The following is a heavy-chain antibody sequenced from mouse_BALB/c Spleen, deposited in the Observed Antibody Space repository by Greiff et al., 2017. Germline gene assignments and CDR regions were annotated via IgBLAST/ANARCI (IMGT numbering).Heavy chain of an antibody. CDR1: GYTFTSYW. Sequence: LQQPGSELVRPGASVKLSCKASGYTFTSYWMHWVKQRHGQGLEWIGNIYPGSGSTNYDEKFKSKGTLTVDTSSSTAYMHLSSLTSEDSAVYYCARGRAYFDYWGQGTTLTVSS. CDR2: IYPGSGST. J-gene: IGHJ2*01. CDR3: ARGRAYFDY. V-gene: IGHV1S22*01.